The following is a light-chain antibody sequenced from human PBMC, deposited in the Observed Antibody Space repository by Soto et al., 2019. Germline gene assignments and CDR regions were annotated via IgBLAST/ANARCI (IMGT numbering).Light chain of an antibody. Sequence: DIQLTQSPPSLSASIGDRVTITCRASQDINKYLAWYQQKPGKVPNLLIYDASTLQSGVPSRFSGSGSGTDFTLTISSLQPEDVATYYCQNCNNLAMTFGPGTQVDVK. J-gene: IGKJ3*01. CDR2: DAS. V-gene: IGKV1-27*01. CDR1: QDINKY. CDR3: QNCNNLAMT.